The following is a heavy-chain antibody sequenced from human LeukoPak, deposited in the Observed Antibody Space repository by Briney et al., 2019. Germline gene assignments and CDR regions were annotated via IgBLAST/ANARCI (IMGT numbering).Heavy chain of an antibody. CDR1: GFTFSDHY. CDR2: ISSSGSGDNT. Sequence: GGSLRLSCAVSGFTFSDHYMDWARQAPGKGLEWVSGISSSGSGDNTYYADSVKGRFTISRDSSKNTLFLHMNTLRAEDTAIYYCAKDRTVGASYWYFDLWGRGTLVTVSS. V-gene: IGHV3-23*01. J-gene: IGHJ2*01. CDR3: AKDRTVGASYWYFDL. D-gene: IGHD1-26*01.